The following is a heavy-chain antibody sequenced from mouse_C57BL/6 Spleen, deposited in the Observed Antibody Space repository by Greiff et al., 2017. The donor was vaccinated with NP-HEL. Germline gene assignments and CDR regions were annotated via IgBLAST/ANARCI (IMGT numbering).Heavy chain of an antibody. V-gene: IGHV1-55*01. CDR3: ARKAGTSGYAMDY. Sequence: QVQLQQSGPELVKPGASVKMSCKASGYTFTSYWITWVKQRPGQGLEWIGDIYPGSGSTNYNEKFKSKATLTVDTSSSTAYMQLSSLTSEDSAVYYCARKAGTSGYAMDYWGQGTSVTVSS. J-gene: IGHJ4*01. CDR1: GYTFTSYW. D-gene: IGHD4-1*01. CDR2: IYPGSGST.